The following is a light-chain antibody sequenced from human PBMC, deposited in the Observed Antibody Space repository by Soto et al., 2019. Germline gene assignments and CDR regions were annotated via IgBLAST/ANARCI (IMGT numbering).Light chain of an antibody. J-gene: IGLJ1*01. V-gene: IGLV2-23*01. CDR3: CSYAGSHTYV. Sequence: QSARTQPASVSGSPGQSITISCTGTSSDVGSYNLVSWYQQHPGKAPKLMIYEGSKRPSGVSNRFSGSKSGNTASLTISGLQAEDEADYYCCSYAGSHTYVFGTGTKVTVL. CDR1: SSDVGSYNL. CDR2: EGS.